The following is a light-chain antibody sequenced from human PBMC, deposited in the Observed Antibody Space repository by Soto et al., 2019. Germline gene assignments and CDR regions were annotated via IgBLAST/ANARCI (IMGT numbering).Light chain of an antibody. V-gene: IGKV1-5*01. J-gene: IGKJ1*01. CDR1: QSISSW. CDR3: QQYNSYSEA. CDR2: DAS. Sequence: DIQMNQSLSTLSASIGDRVTITCRASQSISSWLAWYQQKPGKAPKLLIYDASSLESGVPSRFSGSGSGTEFTLTISSLQPDDFATYYCQQYNSYSEAFGQGTKVDIK.